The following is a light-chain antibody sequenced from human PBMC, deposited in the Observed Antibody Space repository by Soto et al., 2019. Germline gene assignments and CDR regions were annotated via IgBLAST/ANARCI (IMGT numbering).Light chain of an antibody. CDR3: QHFQRHPFT. CDR1: QGVSSA. J-gene: IGKJ5*01. Sequence: AIQLTQSPSSLSASVGDRVTITCRASQGVSSALAWYQQKPGKPPKVLIYDGSSLQSGVPLRFRGSGFGTEFTLTITGLQPEDFGTYYCQHFQRHPFTYGQGTRLEI. CDR2: DGS. V-gene: IGKV1-13*02.